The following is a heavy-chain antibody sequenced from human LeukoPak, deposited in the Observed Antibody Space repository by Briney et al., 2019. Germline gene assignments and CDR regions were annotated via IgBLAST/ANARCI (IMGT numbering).Heavy chain of an antibody. V-gene: IGHV3-74*01. J-gene: IGHJ4*02. CDR2: INSDGSST. CDR1: RFTLSSYW. CDR3: ARGAGSSWSGLIDY. D-gene: IGHD6-13*01. Sequence: GGSLRLSCAASRFTLSSYWMHWVRQAPGKGLVWVSRINSDGSSTGYADSVKGRFTISRDNAKNTLYLQMNSLRVEDTAVYYCARGAGSSWSGLIDYWGQGTLVTVSS.